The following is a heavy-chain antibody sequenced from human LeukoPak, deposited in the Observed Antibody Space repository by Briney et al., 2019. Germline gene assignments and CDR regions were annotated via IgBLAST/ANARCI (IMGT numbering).Heavy chain of an antibody. Sequence: GGSLRLSCAASGFVFSTYAIHWVRHVPGKGLEYVSGINGNGDYTDYANSVKGRFTISRDNFKNTVYLQMGSLRAEDMAVYYCARDLFSGAEMATLDYWGQRTLVTVSS. CDR3: ARDLFSGAEMATLDY. CDR1: GFVFSTYA. CDR2: INGNGDYT. D-gene: IGHD5-24*01. J-gene: IGHJ4*02. V-gene: IGHV3-64*01.